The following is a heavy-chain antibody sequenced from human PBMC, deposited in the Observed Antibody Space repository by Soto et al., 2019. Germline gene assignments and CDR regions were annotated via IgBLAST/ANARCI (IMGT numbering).Heavy chain of an antibody. CDR1: GFSFSSLA. J-gene: IGHJ4*02. CDR2: ISGRGVDT. CDR3: AKHPTDVTLFDY. D-gene: IGHD1-1*01. Sequence: PGGSLRLSCAASGFSFSSLAMSWVRQAPGKGLEWVSSISGRGVDTLYADSVKGRFTISRDNSRNTLYLKVNSLRAEDTAVYYCAKHPTDVTLFDYWGQGTLVTVSS. V-gene: IGHV3-23*01.